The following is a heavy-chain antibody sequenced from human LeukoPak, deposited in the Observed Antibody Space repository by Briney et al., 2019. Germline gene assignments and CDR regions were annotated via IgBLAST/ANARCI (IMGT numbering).Heavy chain of an antibody. CDR2: IIPILGIA. V-gene: IGHV1-69*04. J-gene: IGHJ4*02. D-gene: IGHD5-24*01. CDR3: ARYRVLATMGMTAVAADY. Sequence: SVKVSCKASGGTFSSYAISWVRQAPGQGLEWMGRIIPILGIANYAQKFQGRVTITADKSTSTAYMELSSLRSEDTAVYYCARYRVLATMGMTAVAADYWGQGTLVTVSS. CDR1: GGTFSSYA.